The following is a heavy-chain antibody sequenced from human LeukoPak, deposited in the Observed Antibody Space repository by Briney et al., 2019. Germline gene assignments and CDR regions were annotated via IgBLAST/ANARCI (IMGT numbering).Heavy chain of an antibody. CDR2: INPNSGGT. D-gene: IGHD1-26*01. J-gene: IGHJ5*02. V-gene: IGHV1-2*02. CDR1: GYTFTSYD. CDR3: ARRDSGSLAIRKNWFDP. Sequence: ASVKVSCKASGYTFTSYDINWVRQATGQGLEWMGWINPNSGGTNYAQKFQGRVTMTRDTSISTAYMELSRLRSDDTAVYYCARRDSGSLAIRKNWFDPWGQGTLVTVSS.